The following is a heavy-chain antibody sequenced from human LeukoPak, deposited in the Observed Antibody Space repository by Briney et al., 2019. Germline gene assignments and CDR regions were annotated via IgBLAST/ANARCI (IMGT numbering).Heavy chain of an antibody. Sequence: GGSLRLSCAASGFTFSSYAMHWVRQAPGKGLEWVAVISYDGSNKYYADSVKGRFTISRDNSKNTLYLQMNSLRAEDTAVYYCARAYSSSSEANFDYWGQGTLVTVSS. CDR3: ARAYSSSSEANFDY. D-gene: IGHD6-6*01. V-gene: IGHV3-30*07. CDR1: GFTFSSYA. CDR2: ISYDGSNK. J-gene: IGHJ4*02.